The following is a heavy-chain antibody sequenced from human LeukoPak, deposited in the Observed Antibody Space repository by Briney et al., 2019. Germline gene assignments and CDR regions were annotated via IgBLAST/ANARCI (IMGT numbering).Heavy chain of an antibody. J-gene: IGHJ6*03. V-gene: IGHV4-4*07. Sequence: SETLSLTCTVSGGSISSYYWSWLRQPAGKGLEWIGRIYTSGSTNYNPSLKSRVTMSVDTSKNQFSLKLSSVTAADTAVYYCARDRYDFWSGQYYYYMDVWGKGTTVTVSS. CDR3: ARDRYDFWSGQYYYYMDV. D-gene: IGHD3-3*01. CDR1: GGSISSYY. CDR2: IYTSGST.